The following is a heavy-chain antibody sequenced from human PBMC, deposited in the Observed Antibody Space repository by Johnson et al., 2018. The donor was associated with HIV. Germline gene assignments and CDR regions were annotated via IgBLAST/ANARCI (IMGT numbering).Heavy chain of an antibody. J-gene: IGHJ3*01. D-gene: IGHD2-2*01. Sequence: VQLMESGGGLVQPGGSPRLSCAASGFSLSDYDMHWVRQHIGKGLEWVSEIDTVGDTYYPASVKGRFTTSRENAKNSFDLQMNSLTAGDTAVYYCSRRSTRSDGFDLWGQGTMVIVSS. V-gene: IGHV3-13*01. CDR1: GFSLSDYD. CDR3: SRRSTRSDGFDL. CDR2: IDTVGDT.